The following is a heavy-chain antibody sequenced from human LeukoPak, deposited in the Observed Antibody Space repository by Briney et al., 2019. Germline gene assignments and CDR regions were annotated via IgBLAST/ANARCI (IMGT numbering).Heavy chain of an antibody. CDR3: ARDNRRGYDFDY. Sequence: ASVKVSCKASGYTFTSYGISWVRQAPGQGLEWMGWISAYNGNTNYAQKLQGRVTMTTDTSTGTAYMELRSLRSDDTAVYYCARDNRRGYDFDYWGQGTLVTVSS. D-gene: IGHD6-25*01. J-gene: IGHJ4*02. CDR1: GYTFTSYG. CDR2: ISAYNGNT. V-gene: IGHV1-18*01.